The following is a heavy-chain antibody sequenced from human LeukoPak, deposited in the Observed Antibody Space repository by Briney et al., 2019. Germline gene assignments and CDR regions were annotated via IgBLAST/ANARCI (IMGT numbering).Heavy chain of an antibody. CDR1: GYSFTTCW. CDR2: IYPDDSDS. V-gene: IGHV5-51*01. D-gene: IGHD3-10*01. Sequence: GESLKISCETSGYSFTTCWIGWVRQMPGTGLEWVGAIYPDDSDSRYSPSFQGQVVISADRSIRTAYLNWNSLKTSDTAMYYCVRRRGSSGTINHFDPWGQGTLVTVSS. J-gene: IGHJ5*02. CDR3: VRRRGSSGTINHFDP.